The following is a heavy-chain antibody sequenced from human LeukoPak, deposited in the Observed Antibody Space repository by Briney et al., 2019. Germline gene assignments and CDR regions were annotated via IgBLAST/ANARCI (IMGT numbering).Heavy chain of an antibody. CDR1: GGSISSSNW. Sequence: SETLSPTCVVSGGSISSSNWWSWVRQTPGKGLEWIGEIYHSGSTNCSPSLRSRVTISIDKSNNLFSLKLNSVTAADTAVYYCASHSVAGSVYWGQGTLVTVSS. CDR3: ASHSVAGSVY. D-gene: IGHD6-19*01. V-gene: IGHV4-4*02. CDR2: IYHSGST. J-gene: IGHJ4*02.